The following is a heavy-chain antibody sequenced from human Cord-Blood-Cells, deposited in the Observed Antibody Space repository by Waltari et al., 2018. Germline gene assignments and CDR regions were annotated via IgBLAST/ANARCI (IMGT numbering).Heavy chain of an antibody. D-gene: IGHD5-18*01. Sequence: EVQLVESGGGLVQPGRSLRLSCAASGFTFDDYAMHWVRQDPGKGLEWVSGISWNSGSIGYADSVKGRFTISRDNAKNSLYLQMNSLRAEDTALYYCAKARYSYGYEFDYWGQGTLVTVSS. J-gene: IGHJ4*02. CDR1: GFTFDDYA. V-gene: IGHV3-9*01. CDR2: ISWNSGSI. CDR3: AKARYSYGYEFDY.